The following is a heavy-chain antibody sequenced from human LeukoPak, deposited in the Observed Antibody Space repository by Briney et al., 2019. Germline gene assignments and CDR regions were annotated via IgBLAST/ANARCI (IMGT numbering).Heavy chain of an antibody. V-gene: IGHV1-18*01. CDR3: ARESWRDNGNYGSPFDY. CDR1: GYTLTTYG. CDR2: IGAYNGNT. D-gene: IGHD1-7*01. Sequence: ASVKVSSKASGYTLTTYGISWVRQATGQGLEWMGWIGAYNGNTNYAQKLQGRVTMTTDTSTSTAYMELRGPRSDDTAVYYCARESWRDNGNYGSPFDYWGQGTLVTVSS. J-gene: IGHJ4*02.